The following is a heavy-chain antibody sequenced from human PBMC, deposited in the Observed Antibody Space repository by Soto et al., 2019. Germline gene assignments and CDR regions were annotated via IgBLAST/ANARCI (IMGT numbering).Heavy chain of an antibody. V-gene: IGHV2-26*01. J-gene: IGHJ5*02. D-gene: IGHD6-19*01. CDR3: ARRHLAVAVSPWFDP. CDR2: IDSSGEK. CDR1: GLSITDSEMG. Sequence: QVTLKESGPVLVKPTETLTLRCTVSGLSITDSEMGVSWIRQPPGQPLEWLAHIDSSGEKSYRTFLKSRRAISKDTSKSQIVLTITNMYPADTTTYYCARRHLAVAVSPWFDPWGQGIPVTVSS.